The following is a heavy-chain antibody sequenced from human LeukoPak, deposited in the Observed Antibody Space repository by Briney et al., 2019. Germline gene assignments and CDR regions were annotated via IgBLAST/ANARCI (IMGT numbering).Heavy chain of an antibody. J-gene: IGHJ6*02. V-gene: IGHV1-24*01. Sequence: ASVKVSCKVSGYTLTELSMHWVRQAPGKGLEWMGGFDPEDGETIYAQKFQGRVTITADESTSTAYMELSSLRSEDTAVYYCARGVVPAAIRDYYYGMDVWGQGTTVTVSS. D-gene: IGHD2-2*02. CDR3: ARGVVPAAIRDYYYGMDV. CDR2: FDPEDGET. CDR1: GYTLTELS.